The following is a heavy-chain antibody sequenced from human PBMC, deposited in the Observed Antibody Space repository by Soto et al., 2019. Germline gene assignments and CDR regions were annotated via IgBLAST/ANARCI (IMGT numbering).Heavy chain of an antibody. CDR1: GFTFSSYA. CDR2: ISANGRNT. D-gene: IGHD2-2*01. V-gene: IGHV3-23*01. CDR3: ARQNLLMWTNCSSTSCYSDAFDI. J-gene: IGHJ3*02. Sequence: GGSLRLSCAASGFTFSSYAMNWVRQAPGKGLEWVSSISANGRNTYYADSVKGRFTISRDRSKNTLYLQLDSLRVEDTAIYYCARQNLLMWTNCSSTSCYSDAFDIWGQGTMVTVSS.